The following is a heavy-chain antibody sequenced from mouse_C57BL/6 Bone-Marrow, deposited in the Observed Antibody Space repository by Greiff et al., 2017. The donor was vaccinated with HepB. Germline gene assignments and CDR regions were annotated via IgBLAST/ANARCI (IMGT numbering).Heavy chain of an antibody. CDR2: ISDGGSYT. CDR3: ARVITT. Sequence: DVMLVESGGGLVKPGGSLKLSCAASGFTFSSYAMSWVRQTPEKRLEWVATISDGGSYTYYPDNVKGRFTISRDNAKNNLYLQMSHLKSEDTAMYYCARVITTGGQGTLVTVSA. D-gene: IGHD1-1*01. CDR1: GFTFSSYA. J-gene: IGHJ3*01. V-gene: IGHV5-4*03.